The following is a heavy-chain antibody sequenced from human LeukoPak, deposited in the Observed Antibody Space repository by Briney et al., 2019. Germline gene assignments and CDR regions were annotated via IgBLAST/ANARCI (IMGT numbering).Heavy chain of an antibody. D-gene: IGHD6-13*01. V-gene: IGHV1-58*01. CDR2: IVVGSGNT. CDR1: GFTFTSSG. J-gene: IGHJ4*02. Sequence: GTSVKVSCKASGFTFTSSGVQWVRQARGQRLEWIGWIVVGSGNTNYAQKFQERVTITRDMSTSTAYMELSSLRSEDTAVYYCAADIGSSSWDYWGQGTLVTVSS. CDR3: AADIGSSSWDY.